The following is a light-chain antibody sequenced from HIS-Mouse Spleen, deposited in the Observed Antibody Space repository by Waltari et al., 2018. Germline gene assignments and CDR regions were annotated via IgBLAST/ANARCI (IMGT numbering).Light chain of an antibody. Sequence: IQLTHSPSFLSASPGHSVTITCRASQGISSYLAWYQQKPGKAPKLLIYAASTLQSGVPSRFSGSGSGTEFTLTISSLQPEDFATYYCQQLNSYPPTFGQGTKVEIK. CDR3: QQLNSYPPT. CDR1: QGISSY. J-gene: IGKJ1*01. V-gene: IGKV1-9*01. CDR2: AAS.